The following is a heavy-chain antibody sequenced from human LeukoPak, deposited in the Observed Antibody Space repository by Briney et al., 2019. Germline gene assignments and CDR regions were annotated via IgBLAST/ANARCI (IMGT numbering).Heavy chain of an antibody. CDR2: INPNSGGT. D-gene: IGHD2-2*01. CDR1: GYTFTGYY. J-gene: IGHJ6*02. CDR3: ARVPLGACSSTSCYYGMDV. V-gene: IGHV1-2*02. Sequence: ASVKVSCKASGYTFTGYYMHCVRQAPGQGLEWMGWINPNSGGTNYAQKFQGRVTMTRDTSISTAYMEPSRLRSDDTAVYYCARVPLGACSSTSCYYGMDVWGQGTTVTVSS.